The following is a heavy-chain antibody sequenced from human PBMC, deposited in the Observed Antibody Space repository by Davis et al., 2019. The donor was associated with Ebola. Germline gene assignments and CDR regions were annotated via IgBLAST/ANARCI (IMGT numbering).Heavy chain of an antibody. CDR1: GFTFSSYS. CDR2: ISSSSSYI. D-gene: IGHD5-18*01. V-gene: IGHV3-21*01. Sequence: PGGSLRLSCAASGFTFSSYSMNWVRQAPGKGLEWVSSISSSSSYIYYADSVKGRFTISRDNAKNSLYLQMNSLRAEDTAVYYCAKDHSWGSYGYYYFDYWGQGTLVTVSS. CDR3: AKDHSWGSYGYYYFDY. J-gene: IGHJ4*02.